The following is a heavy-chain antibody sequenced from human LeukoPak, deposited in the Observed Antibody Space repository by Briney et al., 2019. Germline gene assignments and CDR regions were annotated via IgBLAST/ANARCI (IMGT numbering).Heavy chain of an antibody. J-gene: IGHJ4*02. Sequence: GGSLRLSCAASGFTFTKYDMHWVRQVPGRGLEWVSAVDTSGGATFYSDSVRGRFTISRDNSKNTLYLQMNSLRAEDTAVYYCATAPSGSYFDYWGQGTLVTVSS. V-gene: IGHV3-23*05. CDR2: VDTSGGAT. D-gene: IGHD1-26*01. CDR1: GFTFTKYD. CDR3: ATAPSGSYFDY.